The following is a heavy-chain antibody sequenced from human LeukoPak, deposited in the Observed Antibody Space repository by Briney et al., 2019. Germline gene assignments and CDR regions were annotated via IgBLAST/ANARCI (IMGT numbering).Heavy chain of an antibody. CDR1: GFTFSSYW. Sequence: GGSLRLSCAASGFTFSSYWMGWVRQAPGKGLEWVASIKQDGSEKYYADSVKGRFTISRDNSKNTLYLQMNSLRAEDTAVYYCAKDRYSSAGGGYFQHWGQGTLVTVSS. J-gene: IGHJ1*01. D-gene: IGHD6-25*01. CDR3: AKDRYSSAGGGYFQH. CDR2: IKQDGSEK. V-gene: IGHV3-7*01.